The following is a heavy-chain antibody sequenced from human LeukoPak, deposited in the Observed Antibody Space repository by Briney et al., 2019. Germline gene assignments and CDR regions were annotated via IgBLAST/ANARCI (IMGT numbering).Heavy chain of an antibody. CDR3: AKVLSSGWLYYFDY. J-gene: IGHJ4*02. Sequence: GGSLRLSCAASGFTFSSYDMSWVRQAPGKGLEWVSAISGSGTSTYYADSVKGRFTISRDNSKNTLYLQMNSLRAEDTALYYCAKVLSSGWLYYFDYWGQGTLVTVSS. CDR1: GFTFSSYD. V-gene: IGHV3-23*01. D-gene: IGHD6-19*01. CDR2: ISGSGTST.